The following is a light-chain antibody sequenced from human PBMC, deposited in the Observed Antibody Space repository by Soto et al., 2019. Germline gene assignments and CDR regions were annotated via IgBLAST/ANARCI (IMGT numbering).Light chain of an antibody. V-gene: IGKV3-15*01. CDR3: QQYNNWPPMST. CDR2: GTS. J-gene: IGKJ2*01. Sequence: EIVMTQSPDTLSVSPGARATLSCRASQNVGRNVAWYQQRPGQAPRLLIHGTSTRAADIPARFSGSVSGTECTLTINSLQPEDFVIYYCQQYNNWPPMSTFGQGTKLEMK. CDR1: QNVGRN.